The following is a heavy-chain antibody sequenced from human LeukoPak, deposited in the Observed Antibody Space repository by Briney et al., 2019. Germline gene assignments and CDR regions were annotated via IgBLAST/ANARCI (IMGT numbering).Heavy chain of an antibody. CDR3: ARDTRGFLPYWYFDL. D-gene: IGHD2-21*01. Sequence: PGGSLRLSCAASGFTVSSNYMSWVRQAPGKGLEWVSVIYSGGSTYYADSVKGRFTISRDNSKNTLYLQMNSLRAEDTAVYYCARDTRGFLPYWYFDLWGRGTLVTVSS. CDR2: IYSGGST. CDR1: GFTVSSNY. V-gene: IGHV3-53*01. J-gene: IGHJ2*01.